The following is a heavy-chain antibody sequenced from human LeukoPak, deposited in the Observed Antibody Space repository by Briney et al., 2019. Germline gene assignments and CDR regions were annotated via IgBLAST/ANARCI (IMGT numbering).Heavy chain of an antibody. CDR3: ARDARDGELWD. CDR1: GGSISNRTYY. CDR2: VYYDGST. V-gene: IGHV4-39*07. J-gene: IGHJ4*02. Sequence: SETLSLTCSVSGGSISNRTYYWGWIRQPPGKGLEWIGSVYYDGSTYYTASLKSRVTISVDTSKNQFSLKLSSVTAADTAVYYCARDARDGELWDWGQGTLVTVSS. D-gene: IGHD3-10*01.